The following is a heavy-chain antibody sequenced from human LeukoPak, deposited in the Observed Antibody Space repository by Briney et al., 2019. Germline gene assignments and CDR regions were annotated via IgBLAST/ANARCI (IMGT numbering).Heavy chain of an antibody. Sequence: PSETLSLTCAVSGYSISSGYYWGWIRQPPGKGLEWIGSIYYSGSTYYNPSLKSRVTISVDTSKNQFSLKLSSVTAADTAVYYCARQGGSYQYYFDYWGQGTLVTVSS. V-gene: IGHV4-38-2*01. CDR3: ARQGGSYQYYFDY. D-gene: IGHD1-26*01. CDR1: GYSISSGYY. J-gene: IGHJ4*02. CDR2: IYYSGST.